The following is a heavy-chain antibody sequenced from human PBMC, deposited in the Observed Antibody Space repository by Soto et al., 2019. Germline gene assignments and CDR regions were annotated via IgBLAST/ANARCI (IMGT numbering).Heavy chain of an antibody. V-gene: IGHV3-23*01. CDR1: GFNFRGYY. CDR3: AKDLHWYGMDV. CDR2: TSPASDNT. J-gene: IGHJ6*02. D-gene: IGHD1-1*01. Sequence: EVQLLESGGGLVQPGGSLRLSCVASGFNFRGYYMAWVRQAPGKGPEWVSGTSPASDNTQSVDSVKGRFTISRDNSKNTLFLQMDSLRAEDTAVYYCAKDLHWYGMDVWGQGTTVTVSS.